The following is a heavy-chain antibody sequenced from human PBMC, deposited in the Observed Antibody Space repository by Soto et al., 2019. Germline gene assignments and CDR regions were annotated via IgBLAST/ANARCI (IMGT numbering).Heavy chain of an antibody. J-gene: IGHJ4*02. CDR1: GYRFTSYW. V-gene: IGHV5-51*01. D-gene: IGHD5-18*01. CDR2: IYPGDSDT. Sequence: EVQLVQSGAEVKEPGESLNISCRLSGYRFTSYWIGWVRQMPGKGLEWMGVIYPGDSDTRYSPSFQGQVTISADKSISTAYLQWSSLKASDTAMYYCARRSDTAPRHFDYWGQGTLVTVSS. CDR3: ARRSDTAPRHFDY.